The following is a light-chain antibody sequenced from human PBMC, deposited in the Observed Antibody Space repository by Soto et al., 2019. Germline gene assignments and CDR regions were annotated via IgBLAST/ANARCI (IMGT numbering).Light chain of an antibody. Sequence: EIVMTRSPATLSVSQGERATLSCGASQRVRSNVAWYQQKPGQPPRLLIYDASTRATGIPSRFSGSGSGTEFTLTISSLKSEDFAVYYCQQYDNWPRTFGQGTKVDIK. CDR1: QRVRSN. V-gene: IGKV3-15*01. J-gene: IGKJ1*01. CDR2: DAS. CDR3: QQYDNWPRT.